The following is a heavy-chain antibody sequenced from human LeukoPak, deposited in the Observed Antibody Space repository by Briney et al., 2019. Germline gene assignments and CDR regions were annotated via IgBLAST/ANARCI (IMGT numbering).Heavy chain of an antibody. CDR1: GFTFSSHA. CDR2: INHSGST. Sequence: GSLRLSCAASGFTFSSHAMSWVRQPPGKGLEWIGEINHSGSTNYNPSLKSRVTISVDTSKNQFSLKLSSVTAADTAVYYCARATLRGRYFDYWGQGTLVTVSS. V-gene: IGHV4-34*01. CDR3: ARATLRGRYFDY. J-gene: IGHJ4*02. D-gene: IGHD1-26*01.